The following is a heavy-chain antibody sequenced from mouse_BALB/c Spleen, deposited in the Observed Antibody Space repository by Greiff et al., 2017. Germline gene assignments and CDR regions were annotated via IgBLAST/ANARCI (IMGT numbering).Heavy chain of an antibody. CDR3: ARHGRGGRYWYFDV. V-gene: IGHV5-6*02. Sequence: DVKLVESGGDLVKPGGSLKLSCAASGFTFSSYGMSWVRQTPDKRLEWVATISSGGSYTYYPDSVKGRFTISRDNAKNTLYLQMSSLKSEDTAMCYCARHGRGGRYWYFDVWGAGTTVTVSS. CDR2: ISSGGSYT. D-gene: IGHD1-1*02. CDR1: GFTFSSYG. J-gene: IGHJ1*01.